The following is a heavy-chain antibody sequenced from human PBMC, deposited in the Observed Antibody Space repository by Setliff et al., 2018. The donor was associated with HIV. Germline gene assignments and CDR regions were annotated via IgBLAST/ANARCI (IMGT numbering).Heavy chain of an antibody. J-gene: IGHJ5*02. CDR2: IYYSGST. V-gene: IGHV4-59*01. CDR1: GVSISGYY. CDR3: ARDVGGFTVFAVPRGGFDP. Sequence: SETLSLTCTVSGVSISGYYWSWIRQPPGKGLEWIGYIYYSGSTNYNPSLKSRVTMSLDSSKKQFSLKLSSVTAADTAVYFCARDVGGFTVFAVPRGGFDPWGQGTLVTVPS. D-gene: IGHD3-3*01.